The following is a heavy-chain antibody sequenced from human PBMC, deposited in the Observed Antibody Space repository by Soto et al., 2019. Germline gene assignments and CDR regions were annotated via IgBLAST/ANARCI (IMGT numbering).Heavy chain of an antibody. V-gene: IGHV4-34*01. CDR1: GQSFSGHS. CDR2: INESGST. Sequence: QVQLQQRGAGLVKPSETLSLSCAVYGQSFSGHSWAWIRQPPGKGLEWIGEINESGSTYYNPSLKSRVTISTDTSKIQFSLKLSSVRAADTAAYFCARGSGIVALPGEMEDVKYDSWGQGTLVNVSS. CDR3: ARGSGIVALPGEMEDVKYDS. J-gene: IGHJ4*02. D-gene: IGHD2-21*01.